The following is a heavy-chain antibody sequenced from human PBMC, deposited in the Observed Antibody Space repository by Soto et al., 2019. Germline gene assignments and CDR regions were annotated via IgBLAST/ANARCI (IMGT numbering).Heavy chain of an antibody. CDR1: GGSFSGYY. J-gene: IGHJ4*02. CDR3: ARGMDDYGDYEWHY. Sequence: QVQLQQWGAGLLKPSETLSLTCAVYGGSFSGYYWSWIRQPPGKGLEWIGEINHSGSTNYNPSLKSRVTISVDTSKNQFSLKLSSVTAADTAVYYCARGMDDYGDYEWHYWGQGTLVTVSS. CDR2: INHSGST. D-gene: IGHD4-17*01. V-gene: IGHV4-34*01.